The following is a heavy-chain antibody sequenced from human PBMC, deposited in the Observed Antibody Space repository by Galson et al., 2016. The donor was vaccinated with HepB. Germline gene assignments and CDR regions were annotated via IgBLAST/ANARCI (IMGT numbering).Heavy chain of an antibody. V-gene: IGHV3-66*01. Sequence: SLRLSCAASGFTVTSNYMSWVRQAPGKGLEWVSIIYSGGSTYFADSVKGRFTISRDNSKNTLYLQINRLRAEDTTVYYCARGKENEYFQHWRQGTLVTVSS. CDR3: ARGKENEYFQH. J-gene: IGHJ1*01. CDR2: IYSGGST. CDR1: GFTVTSNY.